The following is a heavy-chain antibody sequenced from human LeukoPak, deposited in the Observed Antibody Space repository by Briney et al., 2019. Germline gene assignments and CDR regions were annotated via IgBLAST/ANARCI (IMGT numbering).Heavy chain of an antibody. Sequence: PGGSLRLSCAASGFTFSSYSMNWVRQAPGEGLEWVSSISSSSYIYYADSVKGRFTISRDNAKNSLYLQMNSLRAEDTAVYYCARDCGRRKILEWLNWFDPWGQGTLVTVSS. CDR2: ISSSSYI. J-gene: IGHJ5*02. CDR1: GFTFSSYS. V-gene: IGHV3-21*01. CDR3: ARDCGRRKILEWLNWFDP. D-gene: IGHD3-3*01.